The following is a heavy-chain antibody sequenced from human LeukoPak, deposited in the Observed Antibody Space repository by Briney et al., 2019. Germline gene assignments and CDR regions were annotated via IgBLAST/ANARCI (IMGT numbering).Heavy chain of an antibody. CDR3: AKVLTMDYYDSSGYY. CDR2: ISGSGGST. V-gene: IGHV3-23*01. D-gene: IGHD3-22*01. J-gene: IGHJ4*02. Sequence: GGSLRLSCAASGFTFSSYAMSWVRQAPGKGLEWVSAISGSGGSTYYADSARGRFTISRDNSKNTLYLQMNSLRAEDTAVYYCAKVLTMDYYDSSGYYWGQGTLVTVSS. CDR1: GFTFSSYA.